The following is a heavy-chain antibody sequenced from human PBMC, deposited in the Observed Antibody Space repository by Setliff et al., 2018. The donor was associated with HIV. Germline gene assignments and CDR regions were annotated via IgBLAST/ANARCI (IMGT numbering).Heavy chain of an antibody. CDR1: GFPFSGAW. V-gene: IGHV3-15*01. CDR3: VGEWFIRGPFDY. D-gene: IGHD3-10*01. J-gene: IGHJ4*02. Sequence: GGSLRLSCAASGFPFSGAWMSWVRQAPGKGLEWVGQIKSKTDGGTTQIGTPVKGRFTISRDDSKNTLYLQMNSLKTEDTAVYYCVGEWFIRGPFDYWGQGTLVTVSS. CDR2: IKSKTDGGTT.